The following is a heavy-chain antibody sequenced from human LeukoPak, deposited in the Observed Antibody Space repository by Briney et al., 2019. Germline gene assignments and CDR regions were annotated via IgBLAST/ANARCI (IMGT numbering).Heavy chain of an antibody. Sequence: SGGSLRLSCAASGFTFSSYSMNWVRQAPGKGLEWVSSISSSSSYIYYADSVKGRFTISRDNAKNSLYLQMNSLRAEDTAVYYCARDGGWKLGDGYNRPTPQLDYWGQGTLVTVSS. D-gene: IGHD5-24*01. V-gene: IGHV3-21*01. CDR1: GFTFSSYS. J-gene: IGHJ4*02. CDR3: ARDGGWKLGDGYNRPTPQLDY. CDR2: ISSSSSYI.